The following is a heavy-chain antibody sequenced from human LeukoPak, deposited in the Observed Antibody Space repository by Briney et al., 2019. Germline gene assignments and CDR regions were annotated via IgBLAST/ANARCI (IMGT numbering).Heavy chain of an antibody. CDR1: GFTFSSYG. D-gene: IGHD3-16*02. Sequence: PGGSLRLSCAASGFTFSSYGMHWVRQAPGKGLEWVAFIRYDGSNKYYADSVKGRFTISRDNSKNTLYLQMNSLRAEDTAVYYCAKDYGTFGGVIVPDYYYYYMDVWGKGTTVTVSS. J-gene: IGHJ6*03. CDR3: AKDYGTFGGVIVPDYYYYYMDV. V-gene: IGHV3-30*02. CDR2: IRYDGSNK.